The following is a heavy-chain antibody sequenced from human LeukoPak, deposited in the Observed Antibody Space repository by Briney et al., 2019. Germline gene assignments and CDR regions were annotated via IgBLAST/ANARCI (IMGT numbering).Heavy chain of an antibody. CDR2: INHSGST. D-gene: IGHD3-3*01. Sequence: SETLSLTCAVYGGSFSGYYWSWLRQPPGKGLEWIGEINHSGSTNYNPSLTSRVTISVDTSKTQFSLKLSSVTAADTAVYYCARSLPNPRFLEWLPKDYWGQGTLVTVSS. CDR1: GGSFSGYY. J-gene: IGHJ4*02. V-gene: IGHV4-34*01. CDR3: ARSLPNPRFLEWLPKDY.